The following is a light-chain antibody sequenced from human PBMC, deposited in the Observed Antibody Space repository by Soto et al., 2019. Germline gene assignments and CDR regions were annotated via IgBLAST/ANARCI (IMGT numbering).Light chain of an antibody. Sequence: EIVLTQSPGTLSLSPGERATLSCRASQSVSSSYLAWYQQKPGQAPRLLIYGASSRATGIPDRFSGSGSGTDFTLTISSLQPEDFATYYCQQANSFPITFGQGTRREIK. V-gene: IGKV3-20*01. J-gene: IGKJ5*01. CDR3: QQANSFPIT. CDR2: GAS. CDR1: QSVSSSY.